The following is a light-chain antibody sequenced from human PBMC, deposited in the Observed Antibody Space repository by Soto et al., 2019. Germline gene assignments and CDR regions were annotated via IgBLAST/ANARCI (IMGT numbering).Light chain of an antibody. CDR1: SSDVGGYSY. CDR3: SSYTTSNTRQIV. V-gene: IGLV2-14*03. CDR2: DVS. Sequence: QSALTQPASVSGSPGQSITISCTGTSSDVGGYSYVSWYQHHPGKAPKLIIYDVSNRPSGVSNRFSGSKSGNTASLTISGLQPEDEADYYCSSYTTSNTRQIVFGTGTKLTVL. J-gene: IGLJ1*01.